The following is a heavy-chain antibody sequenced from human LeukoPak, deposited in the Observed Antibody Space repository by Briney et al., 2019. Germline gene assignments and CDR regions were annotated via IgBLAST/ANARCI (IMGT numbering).Heavy chain of an antibody. J-gene: IGHJ4*02. Sequence: GGSLRLSCAASGFTFSSYGMHWVRQAPGKGLDWVAVISYDGSNKYYADSVKGRFTISRDNSKNTLYLQMNSLRAEDTAVYYCAKDENSGYGYWGQGTLVTVSS. V-gene: IGHV3-30*18. CDR3: AKDENSGYGY. CDR1: GFTFSSYG. D-gene: IGHD5-12*01. CDR2: ISYDGSNK.